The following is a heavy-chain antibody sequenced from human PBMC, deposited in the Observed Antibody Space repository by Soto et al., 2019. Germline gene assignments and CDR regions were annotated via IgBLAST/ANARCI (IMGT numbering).Heavy chain of an antibody. J-gene: IGHJ6*01. CDR1: GFTFSSYG. Sequence: SLRLSCAASGFTFSSYGMHWVRQAPGKGLEWVAVISYDGSNKYYADSVKGRFTISRDNSKNTLYLQMNSLRAEDTAVYYCARAPMVRGVTNYYYYYGVDVWGQGTTVTVSS. D-gene: IGHD3-10*01. CDR2: ISYDGSNK. V-gene: IGHV3-30*19. CDR3: ARAPMVRGVTNYYYYYGVDV.